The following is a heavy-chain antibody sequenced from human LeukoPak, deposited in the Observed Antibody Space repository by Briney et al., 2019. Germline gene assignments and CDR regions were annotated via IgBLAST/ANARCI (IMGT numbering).Heavy chain of an antibody. D-gene: IGHD1-26*01. CDR1: GFTLSNAW. CDR3: ARGVGATDFDY. J-gene: IGHJ4*02. V-gene: IGHV3-15*01. Sequence: GGSLRLSCAASGFTLSNAWMSWVRQAPGKGLEWVGRIKSKTDGGTTDYAAPVKGRFTISRDNAKNSLYLQMNSLRAEDTAVYYCARGVGATDFDYWGQGTLVTVSS. CDR2: IKSKTDGGTT.